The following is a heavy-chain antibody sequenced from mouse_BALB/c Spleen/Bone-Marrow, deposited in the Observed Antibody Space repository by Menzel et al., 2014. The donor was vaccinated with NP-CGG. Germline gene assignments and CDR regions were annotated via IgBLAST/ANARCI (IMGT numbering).Heavy chain of an antibody. J-gene: IGHJ2*01. Sequence: VQLQESGPELVKPGVSVKMSSKASGYTFTSYWMYGVKQRPGQGVEWIGVFDPSDNYTSYNQKFKDKATLTVDTSSSTAYMQLSSPTSEDSAVYYCTRKVYWGQGATPTVSS. CDR3: TRKVY. CDR2: FDPSDNYT. V-gene: IGHV1S127*01. CDR1: GYTFTSYW.